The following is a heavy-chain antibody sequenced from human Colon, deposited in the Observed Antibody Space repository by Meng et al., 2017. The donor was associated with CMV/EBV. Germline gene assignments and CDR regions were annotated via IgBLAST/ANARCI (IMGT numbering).Heavy chain of an antibody. CDR1: GFPFSSSA. Sequence: SCAASGFPFSSSAMYWVRQAPGKGLEWVAFLYPDGSNIHYVDPVKGRFTISRDNSANTVYLQMNSLRIDDTAVYYCARSLGGTLGGVWGQGTTVTVSS. J-gene: IGHJ6*02. D-gene: IGHD2-15*01. V-gene: IGHV3-30*02. CDR2: LYPDGSNI. CDR3: ARSLGGTLGGV.